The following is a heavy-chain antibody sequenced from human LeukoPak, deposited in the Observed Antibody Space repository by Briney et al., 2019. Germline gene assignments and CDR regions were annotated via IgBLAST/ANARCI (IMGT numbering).Heavy chain of an antibody. V-gene: IGHV1-69*04. CDR2: IIPILGIA. CDR3: ARGSSSWANDAFDI. Sequence: GASVNVSCKASRGTFSSYAISWVRQAPGQGLDWMGRIIPILGIANYAQKFQGRVTITADKSTSTAYMELSSLRSEDTAVYYCARGSSSWANDAFDIWGQGTMVTVSS. CDR1: RGTFSSYA. J-gene: IGHJ3*02. D-gene: IGHD6-13*01.